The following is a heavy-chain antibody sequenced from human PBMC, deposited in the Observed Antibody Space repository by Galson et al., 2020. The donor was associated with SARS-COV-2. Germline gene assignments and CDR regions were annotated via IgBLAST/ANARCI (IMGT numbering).Heavy chain of an antibody. D-gene: IGHD3-22*01. Sequence: SVKVSCKASGGPFSNYTISWVRQAPGQGLEWMGRVIPMLALANYAQKFQARVTITADKSTNTAYMELSGLRSEDTAVYYCARAKGDYYDTRGYYTFDYSFCIWGQGPKVTVSS. CDR2: VIPMLALA. CDR1: GGPFSNYT. V-gene: IGHV1-69*02. J-gene: IGHJ3*02. CDR3: ARAKGDYYDTRGYYTFDYSFCI.